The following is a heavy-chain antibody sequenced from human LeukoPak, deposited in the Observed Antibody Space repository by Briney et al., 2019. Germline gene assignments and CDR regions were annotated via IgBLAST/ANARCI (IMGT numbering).Heavy chain of an antibody. V-gene: IGHV3-48*03. CDR3: ARAPLWFGEGFDY. CDR2: ISSSGSTI. CDR1: GFTFSSYE. J-gene: IGHJ4*02. D-gene: IGHD3-10*01. Sequence: PGGSLRLSCAASGFTFSSYEMNWVRQAPGKGLEWVSYISSSGSTIYYADSVKGRFTISRDNAKNSLYLQMNSLRAEDTAVYYCARAPLWFGEGFDYWGQGTLVTVSS.